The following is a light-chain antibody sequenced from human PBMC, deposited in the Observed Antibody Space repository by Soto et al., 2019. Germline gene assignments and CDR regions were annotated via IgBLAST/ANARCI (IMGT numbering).Light chain of an antibody. CDR2: GAT. J-gene: IGKJ2*01. CDR3: QQSFITPPYT. Sequence: DIQMTQSPSSLSASVGDRVTITCRASQNMSIFLNWYQQRPGKAPKLLIYGATSFQTGVPSRFSGSGSGTDVTLTISDLQPEDYATYFCQQSFITPPYTFGQGTKL. CDR1: QNMSIF. V-gene: IGKV1-39*01.